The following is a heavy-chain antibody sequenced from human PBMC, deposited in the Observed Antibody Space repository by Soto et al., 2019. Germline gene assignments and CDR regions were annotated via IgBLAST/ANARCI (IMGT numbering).Heavy chain of an antibody. J-gene: IGHJ6*02. V-gene: IGHV1-46*01. CDR1: GYTFTSYY. Sequence: ASVKVSCKXSGYTFTSYYMHWVRQAPGQGLEWMGIINPSGGSTSYAQKFQGRVTMTRDTSTSTVYMELSSLRSEDTAVYYCARSLYSSSSLDYYYGMDVWGQGTTVTVSS. CDR2: INPSGGST. D-gene: IGHD6-6*01. CDR3: ARSLYSSSSLDYYYGMDV.